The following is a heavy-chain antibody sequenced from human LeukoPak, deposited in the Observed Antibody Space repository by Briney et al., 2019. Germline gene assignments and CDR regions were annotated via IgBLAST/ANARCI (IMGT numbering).Heavy chain of an antibody. V-gene: IGHV4-59*01. CDR2: IHYSGST. D-gene: IGHD3-22*01. CDR3: ARFYYDSSDYSRSFDY. Sequence: PSETLSLTCTVSGASISSCYWNWLRQPPGKGLEWIGYIHYSGSTNYNPSLKSRVTISIDTSKNQSSLKLSSVTAADTAVYYCARFYYDSSDYSRSFDYWGQGTLVTVSS. J-gene: IGHJ4*02. CDR1: GASISSCY.